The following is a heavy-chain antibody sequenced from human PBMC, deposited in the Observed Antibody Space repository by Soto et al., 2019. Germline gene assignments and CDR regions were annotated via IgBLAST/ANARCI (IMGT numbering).Heavy chain of an antibody. CDR3: DRGIGGYSYRYYYFCDMDV. D-gene: IGHD5-18*01. V-gene: IGHV4-30-4*08. Sequence: SETLSLTCTVSGGSISSGDYYWSWIRQPPGKGLEWLGYIYYSGSTYYNPSSKSRVTIVADTSNIHFALTQSSVNAADTAVYYCDRGIGGYSYRYYYFCDMDVWGQGTTVTVSS. CDR2: IYYSGST. J-gene: IGHJ6*02. CDR1: GGSISSGDYY.